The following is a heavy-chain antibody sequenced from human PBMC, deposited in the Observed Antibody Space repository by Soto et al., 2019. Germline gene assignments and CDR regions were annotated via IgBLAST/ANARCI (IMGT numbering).Heavy chain of an antibody. CDR2: IKNDGGDE. J-gene: IGHJ4*02. D-gene: IGHD6-19*01. CDR1: GFTFSPYG. Sequence: EVQLVESGGGLVQPGGSLRLSCAASGFTFSPYGMSWVRQARGKGLEWVAIIKNDGGDEHYLEAVRGRFTISRDNAKKSLYLAMNSLRVEDTAMYYCAGGSGWISDSWGQGTLVTVSS. V-gene: IGHV3-7*05. CDR3: AGGSGWISDS.